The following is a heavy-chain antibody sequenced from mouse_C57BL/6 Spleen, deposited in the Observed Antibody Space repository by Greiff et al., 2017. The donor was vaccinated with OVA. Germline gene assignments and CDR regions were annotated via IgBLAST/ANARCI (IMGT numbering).Heavy chain of an antibody. CDR1: GYSFPSYY. Sequence: QVQLQQSGPELVQPGASVQISCKASGYSFPSYYIHLVQPSPGQGLELIGWIYPGSGNTMYYEKFKGKDKQTADKSTSTAYMQLSSRTSEDAAVYYCARGDSYEAMDYWGQGTSVTVSS. V-gene: IGHV1-66*01. J-gene: IGHJ4*01. CDR3: ARGDSYEAMDY. D-gene: IGHD2-12*01. CDR2: IYPGSGNT.